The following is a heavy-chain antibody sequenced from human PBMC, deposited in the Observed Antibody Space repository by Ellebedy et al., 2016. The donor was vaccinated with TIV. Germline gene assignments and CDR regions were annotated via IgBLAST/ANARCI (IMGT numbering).Heavy chain of an antibody. D-gene: IGHD5-18*01. J-gene: IGHJ4*02. CDR2: INPGGGGT. CDR3: ARHRDTALSF. CDR1: GYTLTDYY. Sequence: AASVKVSCKASGYTLTDYYMHWVRQAPGQGLEWMGIINPGGGGTSYAQKFQGRVIMTWETSPSTVYLELSSLRSEDTAIYYCARHRDTALSFWGQGTLVTVSS. V-gene: IGHV1-46*01.